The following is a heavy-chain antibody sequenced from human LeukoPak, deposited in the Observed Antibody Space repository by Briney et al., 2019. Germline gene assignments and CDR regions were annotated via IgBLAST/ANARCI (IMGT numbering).Heavy chain of an antibody. CDR2: IYSGGST. D-gene: IGHD2-2*01. J-gene: IGHJ6*02. CDR3: ARDRGYCSSTSCHAVYGMDV. Sequence: GGSLRLSCAASGFTVSSDSMSWVRQAPGKGLEWVPIIYSGGSTKYADTAKGRLTISRDNSKNTVYLQMNSLRAEDTAVYYCARDRGYCSSTSCHAVYGMDVWGQGTTVTVSS. V-gene: IGHV3-53*01. CDR1: GFTVSSDS.